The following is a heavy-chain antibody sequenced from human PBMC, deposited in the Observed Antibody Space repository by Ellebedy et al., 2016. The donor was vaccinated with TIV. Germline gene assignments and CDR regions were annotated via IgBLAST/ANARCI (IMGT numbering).Heavy chain of an antibody. CDR1: GFTVSSNY. Sequence: PGGSLRLSCAASGFTVSSNYMSWVRQAPGKGLEWDSVIYSGGSTYYADSVKGRFTISRDNSKNTLYLQMNSLRAEDTAVYYCARDLCSGGSCYDYYGMDVWGQGTTVTVSS. D-gene: IGHD2-15*01. CDR3: ARDLCSGGSCYDYYGMDV. J-gene: IGHJ6*02. V-gene: IGHV3-53*01. CDR2: IYSGGST.